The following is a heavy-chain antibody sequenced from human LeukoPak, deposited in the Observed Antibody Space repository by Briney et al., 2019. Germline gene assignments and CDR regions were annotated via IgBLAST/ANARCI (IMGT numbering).Heavy chain of an antibody. CDR2: ISAYNGNT. D-gene: IGHD6-13*01. CDR3: ARGDSSSWYPHYYYYGMDV. CDR1: GYTFTSYG. Sequence: GASVKVSCKASGYTFTSYGISWVRQAPGQGLEWMGWISAYNGNTNYAQKLQGRVTMTTDTSTSTAYMELRSLRSDDTAVYYCARGDSSSWYPHYYYYGMDVWGQGTTVTVSS. J-gene: IGHJ6*02. V-gene: IGHV1-18*01.